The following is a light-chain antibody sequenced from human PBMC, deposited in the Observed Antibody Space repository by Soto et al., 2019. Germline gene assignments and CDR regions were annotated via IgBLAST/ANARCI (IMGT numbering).Light chain of an antibody. CDR2: GVS. CDR1: NSDVGGYNY. J-gene: IGLJ2*01. V-gene: IGLV2-14*01. CDR3: SSYTSSSSHVL. Sequence: QSALTQPASVSGSPGQSITISCTGTNSDVGGYNYVSWYQQHPGKAPKFMIYGVSNRPSGVSNRFSGSKSGNTASLTISGLQAEDEAEYYCSSYTSSSSHVLFGGGTKLTVL.